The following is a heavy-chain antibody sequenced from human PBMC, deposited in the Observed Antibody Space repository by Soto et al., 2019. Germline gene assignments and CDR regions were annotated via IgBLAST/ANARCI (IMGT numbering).Heavy chain of an antibody. Sequence: EVQLVESGGGLVKPGGSLRLSCAASGFTFSSYGMNWVRQAPGKGLEWISSISSSRSHIYYADSVKGRFTISRDNAKNSLYLQMNSLRAEDTAVYYCARDRQTTMVTPPNWFDPWGQGTLVTVSS. J-gene: IGHJ5*02. V-gene: IGHV3-21*01. CDR3: ARDRQTTMVTPPNWFDP. CDR2: ISSSRSHI. CDR1: GFTFSSYG. D-gene: IGHD4-17*01.